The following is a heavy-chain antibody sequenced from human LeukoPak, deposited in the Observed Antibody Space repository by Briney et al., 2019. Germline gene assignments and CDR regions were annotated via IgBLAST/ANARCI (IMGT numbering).Heavy chain of an antibody. J-gene: IGHJ4*02. V-gene: IGHV4-4*02. CDR2: IYHSGST. CDR3: ARGGIAVAGPFDY. D-gene: IGHD6-19*01. CDR1: GGSISSSNW. Sequence: SETLSLTCAVSGGSISSSNWWSWVRQPPGKGLEWIGEIYHSGSTNYNPSLKSRVTISVDKSKNQFSLKLSSVTAADTAAYYCARGGIAVAGPFDYWGQGTLVTVSS.